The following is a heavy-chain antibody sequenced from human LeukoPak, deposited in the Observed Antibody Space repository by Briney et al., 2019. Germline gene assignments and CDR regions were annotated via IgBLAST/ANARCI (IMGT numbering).Heavy chain of an antibody. D-gene: IGHD2/OR15-2a*01. CDR3: ARDNIVSAAFDI. Sequence: SETLSLTCTVSGGSISSYYWSWIRQPAGKGLEWSGRIYTSGSTNYNPSLKSRVTMSVDTSKNQLALKLSSVTAADTAVYYCARDNIVSAAFDIWGQGTMVTVSS. V-gene: IGHV4-4*07. CDR2: IYTSGST. J-gene: IGHJ3*02. CDR1: GGSISSYY.